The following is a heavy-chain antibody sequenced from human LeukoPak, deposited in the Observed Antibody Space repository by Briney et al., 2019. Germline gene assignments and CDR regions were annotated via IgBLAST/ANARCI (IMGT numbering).Heavy chain of an antibody. D-gene: IGHD3-10*01. CDR2: IYYSGRT. V-gene: IGHV4-39*01. CDR3: ATGQYYSGSSYNTFDY. Sequence: PSETLSLTCTVSGDSISSINYYWGWVRQPPGKGLEWIGSIYYSGRTYYNPSLKSRVTISVDTSKNQFSLKLSSVTAADTAVYYCATGQYYSGSSYNTFDYWGQGTLVTVSS. CDR1: GDSISSINYY. J-gene: IGHJ4*02.